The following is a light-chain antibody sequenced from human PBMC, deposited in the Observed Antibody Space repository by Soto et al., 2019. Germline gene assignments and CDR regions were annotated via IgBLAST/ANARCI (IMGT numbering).Light chain of an antibody. J-gene: IGKJ1*01. V-gene: IGKV3-20*01. Sequence: EIVLTQSPGTLSLSPGERATLSCRASQSVSSSYLAWYQQKPGQAPRLLIYGASSRATGIPDRFSGSGSGTDIPLTISRLEPEDFAVYYCQQYGSSPLTFGQGTKVEIK. CDR3: QQYGSSPLT. CDR2: GAS. CDR1: QSVSSSY.